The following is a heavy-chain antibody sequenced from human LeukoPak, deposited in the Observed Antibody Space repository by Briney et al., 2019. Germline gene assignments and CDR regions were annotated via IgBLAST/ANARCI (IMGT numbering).Heavy chain of an antibody. Sequence: SETLSLTCTVSGDSISNSYWSWFRQPPGKGLEWIGYISYNGSPDYSPSLKSRVTISADTSKNQFSLILTSVTAADTAVYYCARDHWLLSSKTWYYYGLVVWGQGTTVTVSS. CDR1: GDSISNSY. V-gene: IGHV4-59*01. J-gene: IGHJ6*02. CDR2: ISYNGSP. CDR3: ARDHWLLSSKTWYYYGLVV. D-gene: IGHD3-9*01.